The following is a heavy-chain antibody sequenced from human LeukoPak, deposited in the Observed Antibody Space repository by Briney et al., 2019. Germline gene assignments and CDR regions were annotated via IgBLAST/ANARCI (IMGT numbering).Heavy chain of an antibody. CDR3: ARDFPIAVAGTGAFDI. CDR1: GFTFSSYS. Sequence: GGSLRLSCAASGFTFSSYSMNWVRRAPGKGLEWVSSISSSSSYIYYADSVKGRFTISRDNAKNSLYLQMNSLRAEDTAVYYCARDFPIAVAGTGAFDIWGQGTMVTVSS. J-gene: IGHJ3*02. V-gene: IGHV3-21*01. CDR2: ISSSSSYI. D-gene: IGHD6-19*01.